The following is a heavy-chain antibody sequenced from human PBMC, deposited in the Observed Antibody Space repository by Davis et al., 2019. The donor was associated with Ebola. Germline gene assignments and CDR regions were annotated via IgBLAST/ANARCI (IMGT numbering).Heavy chain of an antibody. V-gene: IGHV1-3*01. D-gene: IGHD2-2*03. CDR2: INAGNGNT. J-gene: IGHJ6*02. CDR1: GYTFTSYA. Sequence: AASVKVSCKASGYTFTSYAMHWVRQAPGQRLEWMGWINAGNGNTKYSQKFQGRVTITRDTSASTAYMELRSLRSDDTAVYYCARGGYCSSTSCYDPYYYYYGMDVWGQGTTVTVSS. CDR3: ARGGYCSSTSCYDPYYYYYGMDV.